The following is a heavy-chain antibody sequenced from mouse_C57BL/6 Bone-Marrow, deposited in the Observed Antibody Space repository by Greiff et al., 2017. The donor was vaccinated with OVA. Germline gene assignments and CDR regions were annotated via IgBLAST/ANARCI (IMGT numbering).Heavy chain of an antibody. CDR2: IYPGSGNT. Sequence: VQLQQSGAELVRPGASVKLSCKASGSTFTDYYINWVKQRPGQGLEWIARIYPGSGNTYYNEKFKGKATLTAEKSSSTAYMQLSSLSSEDSAVYCCARGRILYYGSSYVDDWGQGTTLTVSS. V-gene: IGHV1-76*01. J-gene: IGHJ2*01. CDR1: GSTFTDYY. CDR3: ARGRILYYGSSYVDD. D-gene: IGHD1-1*01.